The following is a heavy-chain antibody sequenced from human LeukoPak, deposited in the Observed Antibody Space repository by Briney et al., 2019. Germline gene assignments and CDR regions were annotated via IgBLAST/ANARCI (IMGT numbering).Heavy chain of an antibody. J-gene: IGHJ4*02. CDR3: ASGASSGWYSTIDY. CDR1: GYTFTSYG. Sequence: ASVKVSCKASGYTFTSYGFSWVRQAPGQGLEWMGWISAYNGNTNYAQKLQGRVTMTTDTSTSTAYMELRSLRSDDTAVYYCASGASSGWYSTIDYWGQGTLVTVSS. CDR2: ISAYNGNT. D-gene: IGHD6-19*01. V-gene: IGHV1-18*01.